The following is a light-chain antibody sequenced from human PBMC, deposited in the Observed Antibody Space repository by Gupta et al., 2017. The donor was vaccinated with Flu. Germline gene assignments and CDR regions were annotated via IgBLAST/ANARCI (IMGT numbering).Light chain of an antibody. CDR1: KGVYNC. CDR3: QQDNSFPRT. CDR2: DAS. J-gene: IGKJ1*01. Sequence: PSSVLASRGDRVTISWRGSKGVYNCLAWYQQKPGQAPSLLIYDASSRESGVPSRFRGSGSGTDFTLTISRLQPEDFAIYYCQQDNSFPRTFGQGTKVEIK. V-gene: IGKV1-12*01.